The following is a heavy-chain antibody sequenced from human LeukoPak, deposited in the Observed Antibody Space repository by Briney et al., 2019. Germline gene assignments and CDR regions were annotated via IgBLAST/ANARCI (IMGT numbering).Heavy chain of an antibody. CDR1: GFTFRDHL. J-gene: IGHJ6*03. D-gene: IGHD1-14*01. CDR3: ATVGPWFNPDYYYYYMDV. CDR2: IIRDARST. V-gene: IGHV3-74*01. Sequence: GGSLRLSCAASGFTFRDHLMHWVRKSPGKARVGVSCIIRDARSTDYADSVKGRFTIPRDKAKNSMYLQMTSLRAEEKSVYYCATVGPWFNPDYYYYYMDVWGKGTTVTVSS.